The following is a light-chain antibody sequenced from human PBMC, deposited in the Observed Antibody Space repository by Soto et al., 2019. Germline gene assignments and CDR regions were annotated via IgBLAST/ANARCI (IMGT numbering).Light chain of an antibody. CDR1: QDITNC. CDR2: DAS. V-gene: IGKV3-11*01. CDR3: QQRSNWPPALS. Sequence: CPPSLCASVWDRVRITCQAIQDITNCLNWYQQKPGQTPRLLIYDASKRATGIPGRFSGSGSGTDFTLTISSLEPEDFAVYYCQQRSNWPPALSFGGGTKVDIK. J-gene: IGKJ4*01.